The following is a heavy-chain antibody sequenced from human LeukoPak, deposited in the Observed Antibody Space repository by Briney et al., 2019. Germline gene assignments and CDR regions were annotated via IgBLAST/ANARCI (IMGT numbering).Heavy chain of an antibody. Sequence: SETLSLTCTVSGYSISSGYYWGWIRPPPGKGLEWIGSIHYSARIYYNPSLKSRLTISPNTSKNHFSLKLTSVTAADTAVYYCTREVRSAWASFDPWGQGTLVIVSS. CDR1: GYSISSGYY. CDR2: IHYSARI. D-gene: IGHD1-26*01. J-gene: IGHJ5*02. CDR3: TREVRSAWASFDP. V-gene: IGHV4-38-2*02.